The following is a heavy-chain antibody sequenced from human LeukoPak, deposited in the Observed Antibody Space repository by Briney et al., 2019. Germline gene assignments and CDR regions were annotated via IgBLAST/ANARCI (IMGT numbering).Heavy chain of an antibody. V-gene: IGHV4-59*12. CDR2: IYYSGST. D-gene: IGHD3-22*01. Sequence: IPSETLSLNCTVSGGSISSYYWSWIRQPPGKGLEWIGYIYYSGSTNYKSSLKSRVTISVDTSKNQFSLKLTSVTAADTAVYYCAPPPYYYEANGYSVAWGQGTLVTVSS. J-gene: IGHJ5*02. CDR1: GGSISSYY. CDR3: APPPYYYEANGYSVA.